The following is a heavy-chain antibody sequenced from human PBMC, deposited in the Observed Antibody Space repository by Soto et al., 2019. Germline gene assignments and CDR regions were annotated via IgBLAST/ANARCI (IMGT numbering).Heavy chain of an antibody. CDR2: IIPIFGIA. CDR3: AREDRDRGTGLVPAAIDGMDV. CDR1: GGTFSRYS. D-gene: IGHD2-2*01. Sequence: QVQLVQSGAEVKKPGSSVKVSCKASGGTFSRYSITWVRQAPGHGLEWIGRIIPIFGIASYAQKFQGRVTITADESTITAYMELSSLRSDDTAVYYCAREDRDRGTGLVPAAIDGMDVWGQGTTVTVSS. J-gene: IGHJ6*02. V-gene: IGHV1-69*08.